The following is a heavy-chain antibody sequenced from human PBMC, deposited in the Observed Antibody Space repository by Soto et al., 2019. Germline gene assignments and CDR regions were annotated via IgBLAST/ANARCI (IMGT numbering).Heavy chain of an antibody. CDR2: INHSGST. V-gene: IGHV4-34*01. D-gene: IGHD6-13*01. J-gene: IGHJ6*02. Sequence: PSETLSLTCAVYGGSFSGYYWSWIRQPPGKGLEWIGEINHSGSTNYNPSLKSRVTISVDTSKNQFSLKLSSVTAADTAVYYCARAGIAAAGALWYYGMDVWGQGTTVTVSS. CDR1: GGSFSGYY. CDR3: ARAGIAAAGALWYYGMDV.